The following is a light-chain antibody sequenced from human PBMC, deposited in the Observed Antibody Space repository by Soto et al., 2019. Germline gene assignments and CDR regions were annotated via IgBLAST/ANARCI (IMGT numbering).Light chain of an antibody. CDR2: TAS. CDR3: QQYTSYPLT. CDR1: QNIRNY. V-gene: IGKV1-17*01. Sequence: DMQMTQSPSSLSASVGDRVTITCRASQNIRNYLNWYQQKPGKAPKLLIHTASTLQSGVPSRFSGSGSGTEFTLTISSLQPDDFATYYCQQYTSYPLTFGGGTKVDIK. J-gene: IGKJ4*01.